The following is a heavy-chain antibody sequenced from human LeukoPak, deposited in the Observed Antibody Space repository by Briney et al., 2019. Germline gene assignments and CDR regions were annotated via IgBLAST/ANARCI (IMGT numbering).Heavy chain of an antibody. CDR3: ARELVSYGDYGY. V-gene: IGHV3-53*01. Sequence: GGSLRLSCAASGFTVSSNYMSWVRQAPGKGLEWVSVIYSGGSTYYADSVKGRFTISRDNSKNTLYLQMNSLRAEDTAVYYCARELVSYGDYGYWGQGTLVTVSS. CDR2: IYSGGST. J-gene: IGHJ4*02. D-gene: IGHD4-17*01. CDR1: GFTVSSNY.